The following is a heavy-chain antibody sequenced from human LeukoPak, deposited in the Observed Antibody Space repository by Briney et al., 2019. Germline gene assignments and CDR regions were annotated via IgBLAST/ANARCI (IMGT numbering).Heavy chain of an antibody. CDR2: IIPIFGTA. J-gene: IGHJ4*02. Sequence: SVRVSCKASGGTFSSYAISWVRQAPGQGLEWMGGIIPIFGTANYAQKFQGRVTITTDESTSTAYMELSSLRSEDTAVYYCASRRMRDGYSLNWGQGTLVSVSS. V-gene: IGHV1-69*05. CDR3: ASRRMRDGYSLN. CDR1: GGTFSSYA. D-gene: IGHD5-24*01.